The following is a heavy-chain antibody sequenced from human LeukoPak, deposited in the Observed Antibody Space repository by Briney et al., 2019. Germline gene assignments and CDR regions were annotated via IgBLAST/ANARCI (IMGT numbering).Heavy chain of an antibody. Sequence: KTSETLSLTCNVSGGSISSGYYYWSWFRQHPGKGLEWIGYIHSSGSTYFNPSLKSRVTISLDTSKNQFSLKLSSVAAADTAVYYCARDLPLSGTFDIWGQGTMVTVSS. D-gene: IGHD5-12*01. CDR2: IHSSGST. V-gene: IGHV4-31*03. J-gene: IGHJ3*02. CDR3: ARDLPLSGTFDI. CDR1: GGSISSGYYY.